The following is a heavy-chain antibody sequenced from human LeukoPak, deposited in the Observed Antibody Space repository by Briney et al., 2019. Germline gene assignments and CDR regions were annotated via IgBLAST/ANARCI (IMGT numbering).Heavy chain of an antibody. Sequence: GGSLRPSWAASGFTFSSYAMSWVRQAPGKGLEWVSAISGSGGSTYYADSVKGRFTISRDNSKNTLYLQMNSLRAEDTAVYYCAKESSSWYYYYYGMDVWGQGTTVTVSS. J-gene: IGHJ6*02. D-gene: IGHD6-13*01. CDR3: AKESSSWYYYYYGMDV. CDR1: GFTFSSYA. CDR2: ISGSGGST. V-gene: IGHV3-23*01.